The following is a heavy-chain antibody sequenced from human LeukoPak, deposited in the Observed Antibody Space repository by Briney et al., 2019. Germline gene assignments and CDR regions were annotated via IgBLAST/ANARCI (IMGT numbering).Heavy chain of an antibody. V-gene: IGHV3-48*03. CDR3: ARWGSGKSFDY. J-gene: IGHJ4*02. Sequence: QPGGSLRLSCAASGFSFTSYEMNWVRQAPGKGLEWVSYISTGGITIYYADSVKGRFTISRDNSKNTLYLQMNSLRVEDTAVYYCARWGSGKSFDYWGQGTLVTVSS. D-gene: IGHD3-10*01. CDR1: GFSFTSYE. CDR2: ISTGGITI.